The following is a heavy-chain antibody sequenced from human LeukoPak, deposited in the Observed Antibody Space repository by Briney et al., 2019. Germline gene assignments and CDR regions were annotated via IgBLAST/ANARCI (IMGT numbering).Heavy chain of an antibody. CDR3: ARSTGSGSREQLDY. J-gene: IGHJ4*02. CDR1: GGTFSSYT. Sequence: SVKVSCKASGGTFSSYTISWVRQAPGQGLEWMGRIVPILGIANYAQKFQGRVTITADKSTSTAYMELSSLRSEDTAVYYCARSTGSGSREQLDYWGRGTLVTVSS. CDR2: IVPILGIA. V-gene: IGHV1-69*02. D-gene: IGHD1-26*01.